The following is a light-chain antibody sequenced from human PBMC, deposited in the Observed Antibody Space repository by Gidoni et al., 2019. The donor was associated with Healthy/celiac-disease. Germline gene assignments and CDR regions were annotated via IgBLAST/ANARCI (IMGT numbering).Light chain of an antibody. V-gene: IGLV6-57*01. CDR3: QSYDSSNRWV. CDR2: EDN. J-gene: IGLJ3*02. CDR1: SGSIASNY. Sequence: NFMLSQPHSVSPSPGKTVTTSCTRSSGSIASNYVRWYQQHPGRSPTTVIYEDNKRPSGIPDRFSGSIDSTSNSASLTISGLKTEDEADYYWQSYDSSNRWVFGGGTKLTVL.